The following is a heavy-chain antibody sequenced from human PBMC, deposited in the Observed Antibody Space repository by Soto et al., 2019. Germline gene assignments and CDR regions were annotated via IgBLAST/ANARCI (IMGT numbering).Heavy chain of an antibody. V-gene: IGHV4-34*01. CDR1: GGSFSGYY. CDR3: ARHGDYEGVDY. Sequence: SETLSLTCAVYGGSFSGYYWIWIRQPPGKGLEWIGEVNHRGRTNYNPSLKSRVTISADTSKNQFSLKLNSVTAADTALYYCARHGDYEGVDYWGQGILVTVSS. D-gene: IGHD4-17*01. J-gene: IGHJ4*02. CDR2: VNHRGRT.